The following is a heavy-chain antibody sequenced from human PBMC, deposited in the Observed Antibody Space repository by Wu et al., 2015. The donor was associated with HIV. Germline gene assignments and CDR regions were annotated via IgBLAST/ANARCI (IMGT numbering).Heavy chain of an antibody. CDR2: IGVSNGNT. Sequence: QVQLVQSGGEVKKPGASVKVSCKASGYSFVRYSLNWVRQAPGQGLEWMGWIGVSNGNTIYAQKFQGRVIMTTDKPTSTVYMELKSLTSDDTAIYYCVRKSGYSGYYPFDLWGQGTLVTVSS. D-gene: IGHD5-12*01. CDR3: VRKSGYSGYYPFDL. J-gene: IGHJ4*02. V-gene: IGHV1-18*01. CDR1: GYSFVRYS.